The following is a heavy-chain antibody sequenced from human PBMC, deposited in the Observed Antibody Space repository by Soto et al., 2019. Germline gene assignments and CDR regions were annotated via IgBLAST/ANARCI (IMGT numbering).Heavy chain of an antibody. CDR2: IIPIFGTA. CDR3: ARGSYYYDSSGYYHY. J-gene: IGHJ4*02. V-gene: IGHV1-69*13. D-gene: IGHD3-22*01. Sequence: ASVKVSCKASGGTFSSYAISWVRQAPGQGLEWMGGIIPIFGTANYAQKFQGRVTITADESTSTAYMELSSLRSEDTAVYYCARGSYYYDSSGYYHYRGQGTLVTVSS. CDR1: GGTFSSYA.